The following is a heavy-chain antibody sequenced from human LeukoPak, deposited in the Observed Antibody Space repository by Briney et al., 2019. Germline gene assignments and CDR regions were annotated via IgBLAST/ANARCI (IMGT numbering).Heavy chain of an antibody. CDR3: ACLSSNGRRAFDI. D-gene: IGHD2-8*01. CDR2: ISYSGNT. V-gene: IGHV4-59*08. CDR1: GGSISSYY. J-gene: IGHJ3*02. Sequence: SETLSLTCTVSGGSISSYYWTWLRQPPGKGLEWVGYISYSGNTNHNPSLKSRVTMSLDTSKSQFSLKLSSVTAADTAVYYCACLSSNGRRAFDIWGQGTMVTVSP.